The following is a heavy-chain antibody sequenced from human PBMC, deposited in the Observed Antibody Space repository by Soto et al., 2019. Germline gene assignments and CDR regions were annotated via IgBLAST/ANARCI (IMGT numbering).Heavy chain of an antibody. V-gene: IGHV1-69*08. CDR1: GGTFSSYT. D-gene: IGHD6-19*01. Sequence: QVQLVQSGAEVKKPGSSVKVSCKASGGTFSSYTISWVRQAPGQGLEWMGRIIPILGIANYAQKFQGRVTITADKSTSTAYMGLSSLRSEDTAVYYCAREGIAVAGTDYWGQGTLVTVSS. CDR2: IIPILGIA. CDR3: AREGIAVAGTDY. J-gene: IGHJ4*02.